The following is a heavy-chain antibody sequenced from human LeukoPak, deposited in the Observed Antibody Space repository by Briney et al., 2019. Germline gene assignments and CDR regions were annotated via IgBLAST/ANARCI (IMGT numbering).Heavy chain of an antibody. CDR2: IYYSGST. V-gene: IGHV4-38-2*02. D-gene: IGHD1-1*01. CDR1: GYSISSGYY. CDR3: ARLTGTPGHNWFDP. J-gene: IGHJ5*02. Sequence: SETLSLTCTVSGYSISSGYYWGWIRQPPGKGLEWIGSIYYSGSTYYNPSLKSRVTISVDTSKNQFSLKLSSVTAADTAVYYCARLTGTPGHNWFDPWGQGTLVTVSS.